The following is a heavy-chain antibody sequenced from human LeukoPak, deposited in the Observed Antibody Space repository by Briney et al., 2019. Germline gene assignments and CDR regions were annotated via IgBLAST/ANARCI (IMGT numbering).Heavy chain of an antibody. D-gene: IGHD3-22*01. Sequence: SVKVSCKASGGAFSSYNMSWVRQAPGQGLEWMGRIIPILGIANYAQKFQGRVTITADKSTSTAYMELSSLRSEDTAVYYCARWDDSTAYDYWGQGALVTVSS. CDR3: ARWDDSTAYDY. CDR2: IIPILGIA. CDR1: GGAFSSYN. J-gene: IGHJ4*02. V-gene: IGHV1-69*02.